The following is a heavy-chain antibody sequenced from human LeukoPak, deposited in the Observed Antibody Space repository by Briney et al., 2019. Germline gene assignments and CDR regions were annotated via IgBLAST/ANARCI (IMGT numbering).Heavy chain of an antibody. D-gene: IGHD3-10*01. Sequence: GGSLRLSCVASGLTFSDYSINWVRRAPGKELEWVSFINPTSTSIYYADAVRGRFTISRDNAKSSLYLQMDSLRAEETAVYYCVRLRRNSDRSYYYYYYDSWGQGILVTVSS. CDR1: GLTFSDYS. J-gene: IGHJ5*01. V-gene: IGHV3-21*01. CDR3: VRLRRNSDRSYYYYYYDS. CDR2: INPTSTSI.